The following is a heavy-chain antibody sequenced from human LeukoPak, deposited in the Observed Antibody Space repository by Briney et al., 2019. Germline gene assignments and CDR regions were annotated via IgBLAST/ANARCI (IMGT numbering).Heavy chain of an antibody. CDR2: IRYEGSSK. CDR1: GFTFSSYA. Sequence: GGSLRLSCAASGFTFSSYAMHWVRQAPDKGLEGVAFIRYEGSSKYYADSVKGRFTISRDNSKNTLYLQMDSLRPEDTAIYYCAKDLLRDRWFGESWGQGTLVTVSS. V-gene: IGHV3-30*02. D-gene: IGHD3-10*01. J-gene: IGHJ5*02. CDR3: AKDLLRDRWFGES.